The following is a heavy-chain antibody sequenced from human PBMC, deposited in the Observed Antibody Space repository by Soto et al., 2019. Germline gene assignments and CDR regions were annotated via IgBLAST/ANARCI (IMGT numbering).Heavy chain of an antibody. V-gene: IGHV1-18*01. CDR3: ARSPQRITIFGVVSEAIDI. J-gene: IGHJ3*02. CDR1: GYTFTSYG. Sequence: ASVKVSCKASGYTFTSYGISWVRQAPGQGLEWMGWISAYNGNTNYAQKLQGRVTMTTDTSTSTAYMELRSLRSDDTAVYYCARSPQRITIFGVVSEAIDIWGQGTMVTVSS. CDR2: ISAYNGNT. D-gene: IGHD3-3*01.